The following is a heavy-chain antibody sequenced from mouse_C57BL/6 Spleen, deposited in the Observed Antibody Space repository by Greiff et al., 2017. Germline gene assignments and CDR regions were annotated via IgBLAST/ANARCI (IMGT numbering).Heavy chain of an antibody. CDR2: IDPSDSET. Sequence: QVQLKQPGAELVRPGSSVKLSCKASGYTFTSYWMHWVKQRPIQGLEWIGNIDPSDSETHYNQKFKDKATLTVDKSSSTAYMQLSSLTSEDSAVYYCARTYYYGSSYNWYFDVWGTGTTVTVSS. CDR1: GYTFTSYW. J-gene: IGHJ1*03. D-gene: IGHD1-1*01. CDR3: ARTYYYGSSYNWYFDV. V-gene: IGHV1-52*01.